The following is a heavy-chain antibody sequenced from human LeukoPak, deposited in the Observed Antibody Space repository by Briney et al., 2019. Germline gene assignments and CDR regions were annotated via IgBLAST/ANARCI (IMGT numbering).Heavy chain of an antibody. J-gene: IGHJ4*02. CDR2: LVYDERSD. D-gene: IGHD4-17*01. V-gene: IGHV3-30*02. CDR3: AKDRLRGGYY. Sequence: PGGSLRLSCAASGFPFSSYGMHWVRQAPGKGLEWVARLVYDERSDYANSVKGRFSISRDNSKNTLYLQMNSLRAEDTAVYYCAKDRLRGGYYWGQGTLVTVSS. CDR1: GFPFSSYG.